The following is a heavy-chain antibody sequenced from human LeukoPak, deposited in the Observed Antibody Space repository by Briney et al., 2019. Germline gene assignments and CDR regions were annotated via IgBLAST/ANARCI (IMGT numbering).Heavy chain of an antibody. V-gene: IGHV3-11*01. CDR1: GFTFSDYY. Sequence: GGSLRLSCAASGFTFSDYYMSWIRQAPGKGLEWVPYISSSGSTIYYADSVKGRFTISRDNAKNSLYLQMNSLRAEDTAVYYCARDSPMHAFDIWGQGTMVTVSS. CDR3: ARDSPMHAFDI. J-gene: IGHJ3*02. CDR2: ISSSGSTI.